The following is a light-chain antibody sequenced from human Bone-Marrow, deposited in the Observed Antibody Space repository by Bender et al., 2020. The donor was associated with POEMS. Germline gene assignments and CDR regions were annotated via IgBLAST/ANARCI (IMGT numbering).Light chain of an antibody. CDR1: SSDVGAYNY. J-gene: IGLJ3*02. CDR3: SSYTSSSRV. CDR2: DVS. Sequence: QSALTQPASVSGSPGQSITISCSGTSSDVGAYNYVSWYQHHPGKAPKLMIYDVSTRPSGVPDRFSGSKSANTASLTISGLQAEDEADYYCSSYTSSSRVFGGGTKLTVL. V-gene: IGLV2-14*03.